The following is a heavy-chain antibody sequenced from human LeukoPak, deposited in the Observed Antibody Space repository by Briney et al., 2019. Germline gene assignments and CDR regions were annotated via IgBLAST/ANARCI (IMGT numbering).Heavy chain of an antibody. D-gene: IGHD2-2*01. J-gene: IGHJ4*02. CDR3: ARDERRYCSDSSCYPGDY. Sequence: PGESLRLSCAASGFTFSSYAMKWVRQAPGKGLEWVSAISRTSAYIYYSGSVKGRFTISRDNAKNSVYLQIDSLRAEDTAVYYCARDERRYCSDSSCYPGDYWGQGTLVTVSS. CDR2: ISRTSAYI. V-gene: IGHV3-21*01. CDR1: GFTFSSYA.